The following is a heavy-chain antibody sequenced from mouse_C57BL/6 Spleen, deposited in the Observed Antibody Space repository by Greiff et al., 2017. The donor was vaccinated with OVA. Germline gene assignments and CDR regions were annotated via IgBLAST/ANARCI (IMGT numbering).Heavy chain of an antibody. D-gene: IGHD2-5*01. Sequence: VQLQQSGAELVRPGTSVKVSCKASGYAFTNYLIEWVKQRPGQGLEWIGVINPGSGGTNYNEKFKGKATLTADKSSSTAYMQLSSLTSEDSAVYFCVRSNYLYYFDYWGQGTTLTVSS. CDR1: GYAFTNYL. J-gene: IGHJ2*01. CDR3: VRSNYLYYFDY. CDR2: INPGSGGT. V-gene: IGHV1-54*01.